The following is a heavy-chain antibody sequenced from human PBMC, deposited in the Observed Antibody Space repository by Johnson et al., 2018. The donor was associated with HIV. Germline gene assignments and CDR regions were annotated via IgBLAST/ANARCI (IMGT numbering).Heavy chain of an antibody. J-gene: IGHJ3*02. CDR3: ARDTKVPRYNWNDGGFDM. Sequence: QVQLVESGGGVVQPGRSLGLSCAASGFTLSTYGMHWVRQAPGKGLEWVAVISYDGSNKYYGDSVKGRFTISRDNSKNTLYLQMKSLRAEDTAVYYCARDTKVPRYNWNDGGFDMWGQGTKVTVSS. V-gene: IGHV3-30*03. CDR1: GFTLSTYG. D-gene: IGHD1-1*01. CDR2: ISYDGSNK.